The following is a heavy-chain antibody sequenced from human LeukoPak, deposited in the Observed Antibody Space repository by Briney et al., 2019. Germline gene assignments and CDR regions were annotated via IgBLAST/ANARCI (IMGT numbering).Heavy chain of an antibody. V-gene: IGHV3-30-3*01. D-gene: IGHD2-2*01. Sequence: TGGSLRLSCAASGFTFSSYAMHWVRQAPGKGLEWVAVISYDGSNKYYADSVKGRFTISRDNSKNTLYLQMNSLRAEDTAVYYCARGIVVVPARLDYWGQGTLVTVSS. CDR2: ISYDGSNK. J-gene: IGHJ4*02. CDR1: GFTFSSYA. CDR3: ARGIVVVPARLDY.